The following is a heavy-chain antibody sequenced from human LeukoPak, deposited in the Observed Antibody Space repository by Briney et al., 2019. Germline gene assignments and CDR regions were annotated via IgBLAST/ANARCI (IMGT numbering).Heavy chain of an antibody. D-gene: IGHD1-26*01. CDR1: GYTFTSYG. V-gene: IGHV1-18*01. CDR2: ISAYNGNT. Sequence: ASVKVSCKASGYTFTSYGISWVRQAPGQRLEWMGWISAYNGNTNYAQKLQGRVTMTTDTSTSTAYMELRSLRSDDTAVYYCARDGNGIVGATSVDYWGQGTLVTVSS. J-gene: IGHJ4*02. CDR3: ARDGNGIVGATSVDY.